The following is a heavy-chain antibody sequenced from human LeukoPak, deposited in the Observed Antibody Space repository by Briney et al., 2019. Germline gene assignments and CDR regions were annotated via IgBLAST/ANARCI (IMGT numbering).Heavy chain of an antibody. Sequence: GGSLRLSCAASGFTVSSNYMSWVRQAPGKGLEWVAVISYDGSNKYYADSVKGRFTISRDNSKNTLYLQMNSLRAEDTAVYYCAKDSAGDYYGSGGKGFDYWGQGTLVTVSS. CDR3: AKDSAGDYYGSGGKGFDY. D-gene: IGHD3-10*01. V-gene: IGHV3-30*18. CDR2: ISYDGSNK. CDR1: GFTVSSNY. J-gene: IGHJ4*02.